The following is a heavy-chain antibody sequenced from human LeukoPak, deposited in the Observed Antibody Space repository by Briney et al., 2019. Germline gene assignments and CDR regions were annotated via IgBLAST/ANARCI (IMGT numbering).Heavy chain of an antibody. CDR3: ARGPPGITIFGVVKGMDV. D-gene: IGHD3-3*01. Sequence: SETLSLTCAVYGGSFSGYYWSWIRQPPGKGLEWIGEINHSGSTNYNPSLKSRVTISVDTSKNQFSLKLSSVTAADTAVYYCARGPPGITIFGVVKGMDVWGQGTTVTVSS. CDR2: INHSGST. J-gene: IGHJ6*02. V-gene: IGHV4-34*01. CDR1: GGSFSGYY.